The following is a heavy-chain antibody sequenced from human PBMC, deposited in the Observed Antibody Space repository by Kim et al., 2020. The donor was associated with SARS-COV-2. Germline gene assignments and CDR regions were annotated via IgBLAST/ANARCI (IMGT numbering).Heavy chain of an antibody. CDR2: IYPGDSDT. CDR3: ARLKRTYGAGP. Sequence: GESLKISCKGSGYSFTSYWIGWVRQMPGKGLEWMGIIYPGDSDTRYSPSFQGQVTISADKSISTAYRHWSSLKASYTAMYYCARLKRTYGAGPWGQGTLVTVSS. CDR1: GYSFTSYW. D-gene: IGHD3-10*01. J-gene: IGHJ5*02. V-gene: IGHV5-51*01.